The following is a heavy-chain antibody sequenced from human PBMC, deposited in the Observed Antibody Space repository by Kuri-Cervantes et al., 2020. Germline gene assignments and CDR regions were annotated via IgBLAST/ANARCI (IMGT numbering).Heavy chain of an antibody. CDR2: ISAYNGNT. D-gene: IGHD2-15*01. CDR3: ARGEGDCSGGSCYSGAFDI. V-gene: IGHV1-18*01. CDR1: GYTFTSYG. Sequence: ASVKVSRKASGYTFTSYGISWVRQAPGQGLEWMGWISAYNGNTNYAQKLQGRVTMTTDTSTSTAYMELRSLRSDDTAVYYCARGEGDCSGGSCYSGAFDIWGQGTMVTVSS. J-gene: IGHJ3*02.